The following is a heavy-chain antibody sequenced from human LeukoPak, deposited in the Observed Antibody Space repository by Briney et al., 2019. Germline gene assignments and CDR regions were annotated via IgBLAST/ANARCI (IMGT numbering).Heavy chain of an antibody. J-gene: IGHJ4*02. CDR3: AKVDYYGSGSYGYYFDY. CDR1: GFTFSSYG. CDR2: ISGSGGST. V-gene: IGHV3-23*01. Sequence: PGGSLRLSCAASGFTFSSYGMSWVRQAPGKGLELVSAISGSGGSTYYADSVKGRFTISRDNSKNTLYLQMNSLRAEDTAVYYCAKVDYYGSGSYGYYFDYWGQGTLVTVSS. D-gene: IGHD3-10*01.